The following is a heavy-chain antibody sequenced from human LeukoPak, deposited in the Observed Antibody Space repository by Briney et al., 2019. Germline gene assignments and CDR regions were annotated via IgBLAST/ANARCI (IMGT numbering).Heavy chain of an antibody. D-gene: IGHD6-13*01. J-gene: IGHJ3*02. CDR1: GFTFSSYD. CDR3: ARGSGYSSSWDAFDI. CDR2: TGTAGDT. Sequence: GGSLRLSCAASGFTFSSYDMHWVRQATGKGLEWVSATGTAGDTYYPGSVKGRFTISRENAKNSLYLQMNSLRAGDTAVYYCARGSGYSSSWDAFDIWGQGTMVTVSS. V-gene: IGHV3-13*01.